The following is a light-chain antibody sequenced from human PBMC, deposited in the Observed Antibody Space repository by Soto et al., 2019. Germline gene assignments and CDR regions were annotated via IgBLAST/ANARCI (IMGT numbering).Light chain of an antibody. CDR1: QDITNC. CDR3: QQYGNRPPTWT. Sequence: QMTQSPSSLTASVGAKDNKTSQASQDITNCLNWYHQKPGKAPNLLIYDASNLETGVPSRFSGGLSGTHFTFTIGKLQPEDIATDYCQQYGNRPPTWTVGQGTKVDIK. V-gene: IGKV1-33*01. CDR2: DAS. J-gene: IGKJ1*01.